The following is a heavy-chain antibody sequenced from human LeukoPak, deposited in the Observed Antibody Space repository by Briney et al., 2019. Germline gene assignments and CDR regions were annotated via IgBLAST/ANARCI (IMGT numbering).Heavy chain of an antibody. CDR2: IYTSGST. V-gene: IGHV4-4*07. D-gene: IGHD2-2*01. CDR3: ARDSQPLALRPQDIVVVPAAIDWFDH. J-gene: IGHJ5*02. Sequence: SETLSLTCTVSGGSISSHYWSWIRQPAGKGLEWIGRIYTSGSTNYNPSLKSRVTMSVDTSKNQFSLKLSSVTAADTAVYYCARDSQPLALRPQDIVVVPAAIDWFDHWGQGTLVTVSS. CDR1: GGSISSHY.